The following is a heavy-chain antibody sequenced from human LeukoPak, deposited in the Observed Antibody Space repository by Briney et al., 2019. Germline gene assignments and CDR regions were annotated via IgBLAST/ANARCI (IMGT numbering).Heavy chain of an antibody. CDR1: GVSISSSSYY. J-gene: IGHJ5*02. D-gene: IGHD2-15*01. CDR3: ARLLQRSWLDP. CDR2: IDYSGST. V-gene: IGHV4-39*07. Sequence: WESLSLTCTVSGVSISSSSYYWGWIRPPPGQGLEGIGCIDYSGSTYYNPSLKSRVTISVDTTKNQFSLKLGSVTDADTAVYYCARLLQRSWLDPWGQGTLVTVSS.